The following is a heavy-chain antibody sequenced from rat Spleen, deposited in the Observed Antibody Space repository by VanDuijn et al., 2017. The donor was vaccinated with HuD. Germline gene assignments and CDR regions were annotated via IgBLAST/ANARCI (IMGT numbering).Heavy chain of an antibody. CDR1: GFSLSNYG. CDR2: IWGNGNA. V-gene: IGHV2-13*01. D-gene: IGHD1-10*01. CDR3: ARGGQLGDVMDA. J-gene: IGHJ4*01. Sequence: QVQLKESGPGLVQPSQTLSLTCTVSGFSLSNYGLIWVRQPPGKGLEWMGVIWGNGNANYNSPLKSRLSISRDTSKSQVYLKMTSLQTEDTATYYCARGGQLGDVMDAWGQGASVTVSS.